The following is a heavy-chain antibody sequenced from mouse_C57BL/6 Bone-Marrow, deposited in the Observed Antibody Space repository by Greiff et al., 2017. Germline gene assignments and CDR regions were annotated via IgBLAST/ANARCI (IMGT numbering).Heavy chain of an antibody. D-gene: IGHD2-5*01. J-gene: IGHJ1*03. CDR3: ARRGSYYSNHWYFDV. CDR1: GFTFSDYY. V-gene: IGHV5-16*01. CDR2: INYDGSST. Sequence: EVKLMESEGGLVQPGSSMKLSCTASGFTFSDYYMAWVRQVPEKGLEWVANINYDGSSTYYLDSLKSRFIISRDNAKNILYLQMSSLKSEDTATYDCARRGSYYSNHWYFDVWGTGTTVTVSS.